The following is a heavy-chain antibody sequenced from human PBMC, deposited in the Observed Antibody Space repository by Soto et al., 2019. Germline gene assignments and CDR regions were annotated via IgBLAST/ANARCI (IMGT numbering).Heavy chain of an antibody. J-gene: IGHJ6*02. D-gene: IGHD6-19*01. V-gene: IGHV3-11*01. CDR3: AREEGGIAVAGRPYYYYGMDV. CDR2: ISSSGSTI. Sequence: QVQLVESGGGLVKPGGSLRLSCEASGFTFSDCYMSWIRQAPGKGLEWVSYISSSGSTIYYADSVKGRFTISRDNAKNSLYLQMNSLRAEDTAVYYCAREEGGIAVAGRPYYYYGMDVWGQGTTVTVSS. CDR1: GFTFSDCY.